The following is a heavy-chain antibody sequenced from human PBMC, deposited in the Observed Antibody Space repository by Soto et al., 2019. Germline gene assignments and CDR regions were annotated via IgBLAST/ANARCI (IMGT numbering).Heavy chain of an antibody. J-gene: IGHJ6*03. D-gene: IGHD6-25*01. CDR3: ARESGAATATLDYYYFYMDV. CDR1: GDSFNDYY. V-gene: IGHV1-2*04. Sequence: QVQLVQSGAEVRKPGASVTVSCRSSGDSFNDYYIHWVRQAPGQGFEWMGWINPNGGVTKYAQKSQGWVSMTRDTSIRTVYMQLSRLRSDDTAVYYCARESGAATATLDYYYFYMDVWGTGTTVTVS. CDR2: INPNGGVT.